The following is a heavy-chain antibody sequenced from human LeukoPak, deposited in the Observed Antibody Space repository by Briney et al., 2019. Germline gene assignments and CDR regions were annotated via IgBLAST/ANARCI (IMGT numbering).Heavy chain of an antibody. V-gene: IGHV3-21*01. CDR2: ISSSSSYI. J-gene: IGHJ4*02. CDR3: AMKTLGSIDY. Sequence: GGSLRLSCAASGFTFSSYSMNWVRKAPGKGLEWVSSISSSSSYIYYADSVKGRFTISRDNAKNSLYLQMNSLRAEDTAVYYCAMKTLGSIDYWGQGTLVTVSS. D-gene: IGHD7-27*01. CDR1: GFTFSSYS.